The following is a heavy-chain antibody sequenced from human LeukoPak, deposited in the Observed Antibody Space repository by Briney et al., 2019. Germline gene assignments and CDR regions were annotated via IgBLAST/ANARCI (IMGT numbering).Heavy chain of an antibody. V-gene: IGHV4-59*11. Sequence: PSETLSLTRTVSGGSISGHYWSWIRQPPGKGLEWIGYIYYSGSTNYNPSLKSRVTISVDTSKNQFSLKLSSVTAADTAVYYCARGETNYYYYYMDVWGKGTTVTVSS. CDR3: ARGETNYYYYYMDV. J-gene: IGHJ6*03. CDR1: GGSISGHY. D-gene: IGHD1-7*01. CDR2: IYYSGST.